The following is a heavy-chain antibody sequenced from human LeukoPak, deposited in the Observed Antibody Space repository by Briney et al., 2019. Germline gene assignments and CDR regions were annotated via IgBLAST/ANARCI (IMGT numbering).Heavy chain of an antibody. V-gene: IGHV4-59*01. Sequence: PSETLSLTCTVSGGSISSYYWSWIRQPPGKGLEWIGYIYYSGSTNYNPSLKSRVTISVDTSKNQFSLKLSSVTAADTAVYYRAREWRTYYDSSGPQDIWGQGTMVTVSS. D-gene: IGHD3-22*01. CDR3: AREWRTYYDSSGPQDI. CDR2: IYYSGST. J-gene: IGHJ3*02. CDR1: GGSISSYY.